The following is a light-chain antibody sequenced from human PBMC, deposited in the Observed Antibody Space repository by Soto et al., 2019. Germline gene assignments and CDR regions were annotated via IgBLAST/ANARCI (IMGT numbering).Light chain of an antibody. CDR2: DVS. CDR3: SSYTSSTTLV. V-gene: IGLV2-14*03. CDR1: SSDIGGYDY. J-gene: IGLJ2*01. Sequence: QSALTQPASVSGSPGQSITISCTGTSSDIGGYDYVSWYQQHPGKAPKLMIFDVSSRPSGVSNRFSGSKSGSTASQTISGLQAEDEADYYCSSYTSSTTLVFGGGTKLTVL.